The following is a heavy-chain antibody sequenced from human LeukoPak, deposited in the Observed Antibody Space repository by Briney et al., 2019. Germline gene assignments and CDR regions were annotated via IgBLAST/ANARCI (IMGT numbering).Heavy chain of an antibody. CDR1: EFSFRDFA. Sequence: GGSLRLSCSGSEFSFRDFAMSWIRQAPGKGLEWVAFIRSETFGATTEYAASVKGRFTISRDDSKSIAYLQMNSLKTEDTAMYYCSRGSSYYGTWVDFWGQGTLVTVSS. CDR3: SRGSSYYGTWVDF. D-gene: IGHD3-22*01. V-gene: IGHV3-49*03. J-gene: IGHJ4*02. CDR2: IRSETFGATT.